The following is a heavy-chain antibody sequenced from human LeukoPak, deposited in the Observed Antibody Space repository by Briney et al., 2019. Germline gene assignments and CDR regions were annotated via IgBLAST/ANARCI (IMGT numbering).Heavy chain of an antibody. D-gene: IGHD3-10*01. Sequence: PGGSLRLSCAASGFTFSSYWMSWVRQAPGKGLEWVANIKQDGSEKYYVDSVKGRFTISRDNAKNSLYLQMNSLRAEDTAVYYCARDRIRYGSGSYYNSHYLDYWGQGTLVTVSS. CDR3: ARDRIRYGSGSYYNSHYLDY. J-gene: IGHJ4*02. CDR1: GFTFSSYW. CDR2: IKQDGSEK. V-gene: IGHV3-7*01.